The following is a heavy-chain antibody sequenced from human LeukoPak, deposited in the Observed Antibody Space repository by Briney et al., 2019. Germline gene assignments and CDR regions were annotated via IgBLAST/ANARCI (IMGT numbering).Heavy chain of an antibody. J-gene: IGHJ4*02. CDR1: GDSVSSNSAA. V-gene: IGHV6-1*01. CDR3: ARGGAPMTTVTTRFDY. Sequence: SQTLSLTCAISGDSVSSNSAAWNWSRQSPSRGLEWLGRTYYRSKWYNDYAVSVKSRITINPDTSKNQFSLQLNSVTPEDTAVYYCARGGAPMTTVTTRFDYWGQGTLVTVSS. D-gene: IGHD4-17*01. CDR2: TYYRSKWYN.